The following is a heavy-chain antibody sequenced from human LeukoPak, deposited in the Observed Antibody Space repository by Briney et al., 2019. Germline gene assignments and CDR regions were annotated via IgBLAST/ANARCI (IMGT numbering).Heavy chain of an antibody. CDR1: GGTLSSYA. CDR2: MIPIFGTA. J-gene: IGHJ1*01. D-gene: IGHD3-9*01. Sequence: SVKVSCKASGGTLSSYAISWVRQAPGQGLEWMGGMIPIFGTANYAQKFQGRVTITADESTSTAYMELSSLRSEDTAVYYCAGSRQGDYDILTGYTNWGQGTLVTVSS. CDR3: AGSRQGDYDILTGYTN. V-gene: IGHV1-69*01.